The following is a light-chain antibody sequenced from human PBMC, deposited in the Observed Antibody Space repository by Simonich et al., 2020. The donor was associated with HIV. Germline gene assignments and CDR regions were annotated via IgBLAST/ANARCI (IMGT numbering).Light chain of an antibody. J-gene: IGKJ2*01. Sequence: EVVLTQSPATLSLSPGERATLSFRASQSVSVYLAWYQQRPGQAPRLLIYDAASRATGIPDRFSGSGSGTEFTLTISRLEPEDFAVYYCQQYGSSPLYTFGQGTKLEIK. V-gene: IGKV3-20*01. CDR1: QSVSVY. CDR2: DAA. CDR3: QQYGSSPLYT.